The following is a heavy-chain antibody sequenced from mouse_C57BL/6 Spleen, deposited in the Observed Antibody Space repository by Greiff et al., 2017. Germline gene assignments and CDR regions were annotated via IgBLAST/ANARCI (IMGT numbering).Heavy chain of an antibody. D-gene: IGHD2-2*01. CDR1: GYTFTSYD. CDR3: AREGVYYGYDEAMDD. J-gene: IGHJ4*01. Sequence: VQGVESGPELVKPGASVKLSCKASGYTFTSYDINWVKQRPGQGLEWIGWIYPRDGSTKYNEKFKGKATLTVDTSSSTAYMELHSLTSEDSAVYFCAREGVYYGYDEAMDDWGQGTSVTVSS. CDR2: IYPRDGST. V-gene: IGHV1-85*01.